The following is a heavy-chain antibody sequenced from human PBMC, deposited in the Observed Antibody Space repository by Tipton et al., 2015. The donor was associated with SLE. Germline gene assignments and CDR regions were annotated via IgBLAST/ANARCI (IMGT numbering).Heavy chain of an antibody. CDR3: ARDTRITMVRGVIRGWFDP. D-gene: IGHD3-10*01. CDR2: INHSGST. Sequence: TLSLTCAVYGGSLSGYYWSWIRQPPGKGLEWIGEINHSGSTNYNPSLKSRVTISVDTSKNQFSLKLSSVTAADTAVYYCARDTRITMVRGVIRGWFDPWGQGTLVTVSS. J-gene: IGHJ5*02. V-gene: IGHV4-34*01. CDR1: GGSLSGYY.